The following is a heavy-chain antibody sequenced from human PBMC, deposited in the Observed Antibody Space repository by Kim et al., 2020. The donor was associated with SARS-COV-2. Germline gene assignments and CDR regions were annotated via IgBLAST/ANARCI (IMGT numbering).Heavy chain of an antibody. CDR3: ATSPTIFDYFDS. CDR2: ISYDGYTI. CDR1: GFTARRFA. J-gene: IGHJ4*02. Sequence: GSLRLSCETSGFTARRFALHWVRQAPGGGLEWLALISYDGYTIYYADSVKGRFTISRDNSKNTVFLQMHGLRTDDTGVFYCATSPTIFDYFDSWGRGTLVTVSS. D-gene: IGHD3-3*01. V-gene: IGHV3-30*04.